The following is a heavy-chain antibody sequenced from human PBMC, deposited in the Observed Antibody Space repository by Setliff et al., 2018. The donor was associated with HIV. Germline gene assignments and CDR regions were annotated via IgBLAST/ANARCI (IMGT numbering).Heavy chain of an antibody. CDR3: ARTEAYNNYEDY. CDR2: IHTSGNT. J-gene: IGHJ4*02. V-gene: IGHV4-61*02. CDR1: GGSISSGDYY. Sequence: SETLSLTCTVSGGSISSGDYYWTWIRQPAGKGLQWIGRIHTSGNTNYNPSLKSRVTISVDTSKSQFSLKLSSLTAADTAVYYCARTEAYNNYEDYWGQGTQVTVSS. D-gene: IGHD3-10*01.